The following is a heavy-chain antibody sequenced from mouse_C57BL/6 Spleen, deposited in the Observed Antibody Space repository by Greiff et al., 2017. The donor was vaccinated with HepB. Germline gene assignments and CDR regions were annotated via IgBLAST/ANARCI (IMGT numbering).Heavy chain of an antibody. CDR1: GYSITSGYD. CDR2: ISYSGST. V-gene: IGHV3-1*01. CDR3: ASEGGSSPFAY. J-gene: IGHJ3*01. D-gene: IGHD1-1*01. Sequence: EVKLQESGPGMVKPSQSLSLTCTVTGYSITSGYDWHWIRHFPGNKLEWMGYISYSGSTNYNPSLKSRISITHDTSKNHFFLKLNSVTTEDTATYYCASEGGSSPFAYWGQGTLVTVSA.